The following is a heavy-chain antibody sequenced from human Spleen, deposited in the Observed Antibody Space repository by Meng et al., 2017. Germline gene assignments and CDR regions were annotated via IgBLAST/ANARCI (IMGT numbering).Heavy chain of an antibody. J-gene: IGHJ4*02. V-gene: IGHV3-11*01. CDR2: ISSSGSTI. CDR3: ARDRNDYYFDY. D-gene: IGHD2-21*02. Sequence: GESLKISCAASGFTFSDYYMSWIRQAPGKGLEWVSYISSSGSTIYYADSVKGRFTISRDNAKNSLYLQMNSLRAEDTAVYYCARDRNDYYFDYWGQGTLVTVSS. CDR1: GFTFSDYY.